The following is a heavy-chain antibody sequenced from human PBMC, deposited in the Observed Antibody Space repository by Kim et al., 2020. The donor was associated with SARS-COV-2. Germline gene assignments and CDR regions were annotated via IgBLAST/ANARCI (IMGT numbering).Heavy chain of an antibody. CDR3: AKDIGVGYCSGGSCDTRYYYYYGMDV. V-gene: IGHV3-9*01. CDR2: ISWNSGSI. Sequence: GGSLRLSCAASGFTFDDYAMHWVRQAPGKGLEWVSGISWNSGSIGYADSVKGRFTISRDNAKNSLYLQMNSLRAEDTALYYCAKDIGVGYCSGGSCDTRYYYYYGMDVWGQGTTVTVSS. J-gene: IGHJ6*02. CDR1: GFTFDDYA. D-gene: IGHD2-15*01.